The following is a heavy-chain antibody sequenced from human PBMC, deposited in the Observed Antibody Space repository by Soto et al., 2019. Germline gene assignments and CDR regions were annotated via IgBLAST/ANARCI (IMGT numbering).Heavy chain of an antibody. D-gene: IGHD6-19*01. CDR2: VHPSGST. V-gene: IGHV4-34*01. Sequence: SETLSLTCAVFSASLGDHYWAWIRQSPDKGREWIGEVHPSGSTDYNPSLKGRVTMSVDTSKNQFSLKLSSVTAADTAVYYCARDRSGYYYFDYWGQGTLVTVSS. CDR1: SASLGDHY. CDR3: ARDRSGYYYFDY. J-gene: IGHJ4*02.